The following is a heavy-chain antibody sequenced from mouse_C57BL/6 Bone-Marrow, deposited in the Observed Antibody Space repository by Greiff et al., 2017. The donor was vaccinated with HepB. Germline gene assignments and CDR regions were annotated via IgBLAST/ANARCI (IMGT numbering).Heavy chain of an antibody. J-gene: IGHJ2*01. CDR2: IDPSDSYT. CDR1: GYTFTSYW. D-gene: IGHD1-1*01. CDR3: ARRLPYGRDY. V-gene: IGHV1-50*01. Sequence: QVQLQQPGAELVKPGASVKLSCKASGYTFTSYWMQWVKQRPGQGLEWIGEIDPSDSYTNYNQKFKGKATVTVDTSTSTAYMQLSSQTSEVSAVSIYARRLPYGRDYWGQGTTLTVSS.